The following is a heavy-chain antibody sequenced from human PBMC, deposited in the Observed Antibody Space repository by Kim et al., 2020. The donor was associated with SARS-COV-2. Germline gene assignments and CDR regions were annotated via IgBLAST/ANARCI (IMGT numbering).Heavy chain of an antibody. D-gene: IGHD3-10*01. CDR3: ARRSPSLWFGESHFDY. CDR1: AFSVSSSGVA. V-gene: IGHV2-5*01. J-gene: IGHJ4*02. Sequence: SGPTLVNPTQTLTLTCSFSAFSVSSSGVAVGWLRQPPGKALEWLALIYWNDDERYNPTLKSRLTITRDTSKNQVVLTMTNMDPVDTATYYCARRSPSLWFGESHFDYWGQGTLVTVSA. CDR2: IYWNDDE.